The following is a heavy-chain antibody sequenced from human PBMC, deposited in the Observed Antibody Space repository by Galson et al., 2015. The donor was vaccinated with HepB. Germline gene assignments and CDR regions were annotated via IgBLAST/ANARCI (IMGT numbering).Heavy chain of an antibody. D-gene: IGHD3-9*01. J-gene: IGHJ6*03. V-gene: IGHV1-69*13. CDR3: ASRGILTRTGGYYYYMDV. CDR1: GGTFSSYA. Sequence: SVKVSCKASGGTFSSYAISWVRQAPGQGLEWMGGIIPIFGTANYAQKFQGRVTITADESTSTAYMELSSLRSEDTAVYYCASRGILTRTGGYYYYMDVWGKGSTVTVSS. CDR2: IIPIFGTA.